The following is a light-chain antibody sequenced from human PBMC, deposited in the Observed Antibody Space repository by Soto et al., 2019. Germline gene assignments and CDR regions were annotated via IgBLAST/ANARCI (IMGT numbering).Light chain of an antibody. CDR3: QQYNSYCT. CDR1: QSISSW. Sequence: DIQMTQSPSTLSASVGDRVTITCRASQSISSWLAWYQQKPGKAPKLLIYDASSLESGVPSRFSGSGSGTEFTLTICSLQPDDFATYYCQQYNSYCTFGQGTKVEIK. CDR2: DAS. V-gene: IGKV1-5*01. J-gene: IGKJ1*01.